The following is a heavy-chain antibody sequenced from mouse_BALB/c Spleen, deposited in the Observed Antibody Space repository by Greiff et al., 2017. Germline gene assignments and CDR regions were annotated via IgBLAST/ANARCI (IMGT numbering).Heavy chain of an antibody. CDR2: ISNLAYSI. J-gene: IGHJ4*01. D-gene: IGHD2-4*01. CDR3: AREDYDDAMDY. CDR1: GFTFSDYG. Sequence: EVQLQESGGGLVQPGGSRKLSCAASGFTFSDYGMAWVRQAPGKGPEWVAFISNLAYSIYYADTVTGRFTISRENAKNTLYLEMSSLRSEDTAMYYCAREDYDDAMDYWGQGTSVTVSS. V-gene: IGHV5-15*02.